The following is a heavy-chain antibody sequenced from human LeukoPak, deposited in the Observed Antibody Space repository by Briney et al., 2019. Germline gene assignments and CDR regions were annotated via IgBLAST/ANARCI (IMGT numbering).Heavy chain of an antibody. CDR1: GFSVSSTY. D-gene: IGHD6-19*01. Sequence: GESLRLSCAVSGFSVSSTYMTWVRQAPGKRLDWVSVVYTGGSTYYADSVKGRFTISRDNSKNTLYLQMNNLRAEDTAVYYCARARGSGWYFYFDSWGQGALVTVSS. CDR2: VYTGGST. CDR3: ARARGSGWYFYFDS. V-gene: IGHV3-53*01. J-gene: IGHJ4*02.